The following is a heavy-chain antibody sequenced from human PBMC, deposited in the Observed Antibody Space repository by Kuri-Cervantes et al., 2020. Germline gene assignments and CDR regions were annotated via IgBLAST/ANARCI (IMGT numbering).Heavy chain of an antibody. CDR1: EYTFTSYY. D-gene: IGHD2-15*01. CDR2: INPSGRST. CDR3: ARMVVAATHWFDP. J-gene: IGHJ5*02. V-gene: IGHV1-46*01. Sequence: ASVKVSCKASEYTFTSYYMHWVRQAPGQGLEWMGIINPSGRSTSYAQKFQGRVTMTRDTSTSTVYMELSSLRSEDPAVYYCARMVVAATHWFDPWGQGTLVTVSS.